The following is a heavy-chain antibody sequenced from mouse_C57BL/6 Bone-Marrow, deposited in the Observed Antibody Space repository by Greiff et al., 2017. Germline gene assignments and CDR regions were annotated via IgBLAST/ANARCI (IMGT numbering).Heavy chain of an antibody. CDR3: ARGTTVVDYYAMDY. J-gene: IGHJ4*01. CDR1: GFTFSSYA. Sequence: EVQRVESGGGLVKPGGSLKLSCAASGFTFSSYAMSWVRQTPEKRLEWVATISDGGSYTYYPDNVQGRFTISRDNAKNNLYLQMSHLKSEDTAMYYCARGTTVVDYYAMDYWGQGTSVTVSS. CDR2: ISDGGSYT. D-gene: IGHD1-1*01. V-gene: IGHV5-4*01.